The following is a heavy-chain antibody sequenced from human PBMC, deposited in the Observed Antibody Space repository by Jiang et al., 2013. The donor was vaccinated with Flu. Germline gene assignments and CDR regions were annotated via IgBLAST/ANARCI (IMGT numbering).Heavy chain of an antibody. J-gene: IGHJ5*02. Sequence: TNYNPSLKSRVTISVDTSKNQFSLKLGSVTAADTAVYYCARVPARRGWFDPWGQGTLVTVSS. CDR2: T. CDR3: ARVPARRGWFDP. V-gene: IGHV4-59*01. D-gene: IGHD3-10*01.